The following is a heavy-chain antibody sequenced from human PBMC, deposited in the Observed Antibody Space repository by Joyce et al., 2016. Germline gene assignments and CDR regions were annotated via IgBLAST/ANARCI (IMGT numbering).Heavy chain of an antibody. J-gene: IGHJ5*02. CDR3: VTDRLGALSP. V-gene: IGHV1-58*01. Sequence: QLVQSGPEVRRPATSVKVSCRPSGFTFSTAAVHWVRQAPGQHLEWIGWVAFGSGNTRYAQKFEERVTITRDISTSTAYMELRSLRSDDTAVFYCVTDRLGALSPWGQGTLVTVSS. CDR2: VAFGSGNT. CDR1: GFTFSTAA. D-gene: IGHD1-26*01.